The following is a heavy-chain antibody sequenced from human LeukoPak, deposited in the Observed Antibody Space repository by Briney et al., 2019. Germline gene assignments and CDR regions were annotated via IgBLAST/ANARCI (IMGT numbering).Heavy chain of an antibody. CDR1: GGSISSYY. CDR3: ARNQGVVAWRAYMDV. V-gene: IGHV4-59*01. D-gene: IGHD3-3*01. CDR2: TYYSGST. Sequence: PSETLSLTCTVPGGSISSYYWSWIRQPPGKGLEWIGYTYYSGSTNYNPSLKSRVTISVDTSKNQFSLKLSSVTAADTAVYYCARNQGVVAWRAYMDVWGKGSTVTVSS. J-gene: IGHJ6*03.